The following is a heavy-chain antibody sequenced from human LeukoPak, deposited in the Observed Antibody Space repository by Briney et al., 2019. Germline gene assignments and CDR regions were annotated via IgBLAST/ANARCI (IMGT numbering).Heavy chain of an antibody. CDR2: INHSGST. V-gene: IGHV4-34*01. CDR3: ARVTGHSSGWYRAFDI. D-gene: IGHD6-19*01. J-gene: IGHJ3*02. CDR1: GGSFSGYY. Sequence: PSETLSLTCAVYGGSFSGYYWSWIRQPPGKGLEWIGEINHSGSTNYNPSLKSLVTISVDTSKNQFSLKLSSVTAADTAVYYCARVTGHSSGWYRAFDIWGQGTMVTVSS.